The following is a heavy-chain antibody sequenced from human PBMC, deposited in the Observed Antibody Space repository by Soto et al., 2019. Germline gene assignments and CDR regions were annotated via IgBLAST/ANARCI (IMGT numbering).Heavy chain of an antibody. CDR3: ARDFATVTTTKKGNGY. J-gene: IGHJ4*02. D-gene: IGHD4-17*01. V-gene: IGHV3-30*01. Sequence: GGSLRLSCAASGFTFRTYAMDWVRQAPGKGLEWVAVISYDGTNKYYADSVKGRFTISRDNSKNTLSLQMNSLRAEDTAVYYCARDFATVTTTKKGNGYWGQGTLVTVSS. CDR2: ISYDGTNK. CDR1: GFTFRTYA.